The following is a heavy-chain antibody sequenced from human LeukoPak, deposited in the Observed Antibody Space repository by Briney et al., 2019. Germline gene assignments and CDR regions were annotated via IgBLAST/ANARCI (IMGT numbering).Heavy chain of an antibody. CDR1: GDSISSFY. CDR3: ARTTEAHSWRTRYYDYYMDV. V-gene: IGHV4-59*01. D-gene: IGHD6-13*01. CDR2: IYYSGST. J-gene: IGHJ6*03. Sequence: SETLSLTCNVSGDSISSFYWSWIRQPPGKGLEWIGYIYYSGSTNYNPSLKSRVTISVDTSKNQFSLKLSSVTAADTAVYYCARTTEAHSWRTRYYDYYMDVWGKGTTVTVSS.